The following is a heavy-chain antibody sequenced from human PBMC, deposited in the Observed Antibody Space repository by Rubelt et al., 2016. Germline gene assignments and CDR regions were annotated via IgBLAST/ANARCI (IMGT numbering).Heavy chain of an antibody. CDR2: INHSGST. J-gene: IGHJ3*02. Sequence: QVQLQQWGAGLLKPSETLSLTCAVYGGSFSGYYWSWIRQPPGQGLEWIGEINHSGSTNYNPSLKSRVTISVDTSKNQFSLKLSSVTAADTAVYYCARAPIAVAGTYAFDIWGQGTMVTVSS. D-gene: IGHD6-19*01. CDR1: GGSFSGYY. V-gene: IGHV4-34*01. CDR3: ARAPIAVAGTYAFDI.